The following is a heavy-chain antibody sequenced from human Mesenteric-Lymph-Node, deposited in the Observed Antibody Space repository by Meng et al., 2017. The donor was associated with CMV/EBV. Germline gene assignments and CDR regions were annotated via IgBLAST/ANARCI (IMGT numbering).Heavy chain of an antibody. Sequence: SCAASGFTFSGSAMHWVRQASGKGLEWVGRIRSKANSYATAYAASVKGRFTISRDDSKNTAYLQMNSLKTEDTAVYYCTRPHSSGWYWGQGTLVTVSS. V-gene: IGHV3-73*01. D-gene: IGHD6-19*01. J-gene: IGHJ4*02. CDR3: TRPHSSGWY. CDR2: IRSKANSYAT. CDR1: GFTFSGSA.